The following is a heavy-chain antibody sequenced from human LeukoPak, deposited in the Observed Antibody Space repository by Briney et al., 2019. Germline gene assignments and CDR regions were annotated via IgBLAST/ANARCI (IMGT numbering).Heavy chain of an antibody. D-gene: IGHD3-22*01. CDR3: ATEASCYYDSSGYSSSFDY. J-gene: IGHJ4*02. V-gene: IGHV1-69-2*01. CDR1: GYTFTDYY. CDR2: VDPEDGET. Sequence: ASVKVSCKVSGYTFTDYYMHWVQQAPGEGLEWMGLVDPEDGETIYAEKFQGRVTITADTSTDTAYMELSSLRSEDTAVYYCATEASCYYDSSGYSSSFDYWGQGTLVTVSS.